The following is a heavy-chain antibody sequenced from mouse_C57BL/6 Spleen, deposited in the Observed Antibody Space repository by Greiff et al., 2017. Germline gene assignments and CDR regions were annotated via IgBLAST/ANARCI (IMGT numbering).Heavy chain of an antibody. J-gene: IGHJ2*01. D-gene: IGHD2-13*01. Sequence: EVMLVESGGGLVKPGGSLKLSCAASGFTFSDYGMHWVRQAPEKGLEWVAYISSGSSTIYYADTVKGRFTISRDNAKNTLFQQMTSLRSEDTAMYYCARRRDSYYFDYWGQGTTLTVSS. CDR1: GFTFSDYG. V-gene: IGHV5-17*01. CDR2: ISSGSSTI. CDR3: ARRRDSYYFDY.